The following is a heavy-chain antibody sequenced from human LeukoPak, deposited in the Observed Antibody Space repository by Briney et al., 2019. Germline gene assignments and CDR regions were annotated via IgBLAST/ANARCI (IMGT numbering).Heavy chain of an antibody. CDR3: ARSHSSGWYEVGCDY. V-gene: IGHV3-21*01. CDR2: ISSSSSYI. J-gene: IGHJ4*02. CDR1: GFTFSSYS. D-gene: IGHD6-19*01. Sequence: GGSLRLSCAASGFTFSSYSMNWVRQAPGKGLEWVSSISSSSSYIYYADSVKGRFTISRDNAKNSLYLQMNSLRAEDTAVYYCARSHSSGWYEVGCDYWGQGTLVTVSS.